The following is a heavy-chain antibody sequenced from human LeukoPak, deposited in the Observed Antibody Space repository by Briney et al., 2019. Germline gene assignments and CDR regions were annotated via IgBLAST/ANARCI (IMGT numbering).Heavy chain of an antibody. CDR1: GFTFTDYY. J-gene: IGHJ4*02. CDR3: VTDGQIRFVGY. D-gene: IGHD3-3*01. CDR2: ISGSGSDI. V-gene: IGHV3-11*01. Sequence: PGGSLRLSFAASGFTFTDYYMGWIRQAPGKGLEWISYISGSGSDINYADSVKGRFTVSRDNAKNSLHLQMNSLRAEDTAVYYCVTDGQIRFVGYWGQGTLVTVSS.